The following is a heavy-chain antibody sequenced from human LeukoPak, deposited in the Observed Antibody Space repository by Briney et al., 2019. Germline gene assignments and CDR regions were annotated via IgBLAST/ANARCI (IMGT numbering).Heavy chain of an antibody. J-gene: IGHJ4*02. Sequence: ASVKVSCKASGYTFTSYGISWVRQAPGQGLEWMGWISAYNGNTNYAQKLQGRVTMTTDTSTSTAYMELRSLRSDDTAVYYRARDGRPSYYYGSGSYWYWGQGTLVTVSS. CDR2: ISAYNGNT. CDR1: GYTFTSYG. D-gene: IGHD3-10*01. V-gene: IGHV1-18*01. CDR3: ARDGRPSYYYGSGSYWY.